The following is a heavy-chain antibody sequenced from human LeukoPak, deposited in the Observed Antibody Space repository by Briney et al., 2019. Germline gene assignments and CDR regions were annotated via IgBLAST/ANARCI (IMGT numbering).Heavy chain of an antibody. CDR3: ARDAYSSGWYGWFDP. D-gene: IGHD6-19*01. CDR1: GFTVTNTY. Sequence: GGSLSLSCAASGFTVTNTYISWVRQAPGKGLEWLSVIYSGGSTYYADSVKGRFTMSRDNSKNTLYLQMNSLRAEDTAVYYCARDAYSSGWYGWFDPWGQGTLVTVSS. CDR2: IYSGGST. V-gene: IGHV3-53*01. J-gene: IGHJ5*02.